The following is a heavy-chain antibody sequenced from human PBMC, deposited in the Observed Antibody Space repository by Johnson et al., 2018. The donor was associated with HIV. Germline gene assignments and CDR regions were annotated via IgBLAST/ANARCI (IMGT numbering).Heavy chain of an antibody. J-gene: IGHJ3*02. CDR1: GFSFSTYW. V-gene: IGHV3-74*01. CDR3: ARERPHDSVWGSDRYSPPDALDI. CDR2: FTTDGSTT. Sequence: VQLVESGGGVVQPGRSLRLSCAASGFSFSTYWMHWVRRVPGKGLVWVSHFTTDGSTTSYADSVTGRFTISRDNANNTLFLQMHSLRAKDTAVYYCARERPHDSVWGSDRYSPPDALDIWGQGTMVTVSS. D-gene: IGHD3-16*02.